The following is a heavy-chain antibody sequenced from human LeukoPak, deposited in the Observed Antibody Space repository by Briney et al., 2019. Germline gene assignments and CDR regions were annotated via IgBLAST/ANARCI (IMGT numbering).Heavy chain of an antibody. J-gene: IGHJ4*02. Sequence: HPGGSLRLSCAASGFTFSNYGMHWVRQAPGKGLEWVAVLSSDGSNKYCADSVKGRFTISRDNSKNTLYLQMNSLRIEDTAVYYCAKGLLSNSQRGHFDCWGQGALVSVSS. V-gene: IGHV3-30*18. CDR2: LSSDGSNK. CDR1: GFTFSNYG. CDR3: AKGLLSNSQRGHFDC. D-gene: IGHD1-26*01.